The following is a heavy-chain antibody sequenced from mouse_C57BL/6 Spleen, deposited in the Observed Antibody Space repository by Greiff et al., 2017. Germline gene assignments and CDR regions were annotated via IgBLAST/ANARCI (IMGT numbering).Heavy chain of an antibody. CDR3: AREVLQGYFDV. D-gene: IGHD1-1*01. CDR1: GYTFTSYW. Sequence: QVQLQQPGAELVRPGTSVKLSCKASGYTFTSYWMHWVKQRPGQGLEWIGVIDPSDSYTNYNQKFKGKATLTVDTSYSTAYMQLSSLPSEDSAVYYCAREVLQGYFDVWGTGTTVTVSS. V-gene: IGHV1-59*01. J-gene: IGHJ1*03. CDR2: IDPSDSYT.